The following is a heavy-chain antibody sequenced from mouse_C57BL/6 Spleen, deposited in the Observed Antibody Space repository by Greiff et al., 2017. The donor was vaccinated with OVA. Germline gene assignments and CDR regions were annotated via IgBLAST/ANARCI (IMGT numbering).Heavy chain of an antibody. Sequence: EVKLVESGPGLVKPSQSLSLTCSVTGYSITSGYYWNWIRQFPGNKLEWMGYISYDGSNNYNPSLKNRISITRDTSKNQFFLKLNSVTTEDTATYYCARDPGYSNFFAYWGQGTLVTVSA. V-gene: IGHV3-6*01. J-gene: IGHJ3*01. CDR1: GYSITSGYY. CDR3: ARDPGYSNFFAY. D-gene: IGHD2-5*01. CDR2: ISYDGSN.